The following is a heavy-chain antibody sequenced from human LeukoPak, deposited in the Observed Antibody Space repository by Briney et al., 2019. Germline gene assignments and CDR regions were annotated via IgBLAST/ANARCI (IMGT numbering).Heavy chain of an antibody. CDR2: INHSGST. CDR3: ARGRYGDYRGYWYFDL. D-gene: IGHD4-17*01. CDR1: GGSFSGYY. V-gene: IGHV4-34*01. Sequence: PSETLSLTCAVYGGSFSGYYWSWIRQPPGKGLEWIGEINHSGSTNYNPSLKSRVTISVDTSKNQFSLKLSSVTAADTAVYYCARGRYGDYRGYWYFDLWGRGTLVTVSS. J-gene: IGHJ2*01.